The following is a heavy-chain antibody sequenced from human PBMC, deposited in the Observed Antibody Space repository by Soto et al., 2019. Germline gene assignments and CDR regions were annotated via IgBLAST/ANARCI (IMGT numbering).Heavy chain of an antibody. CDR1: GYTFTSYY. CDR2: TNPSGGST. Sequence: ASVKVSCKASGYTFTSYYMHWVRQAPGQGLEWMGITNPSGGSTSYAQKFQGRVTMTRDTSTSTVYMELSSLRSEDAAVYYCARVYCSSTSCYNDGWFDPWGQGTLVTVSS. D-gene: IGHD2-2*02. CDR3: ARVYCSSTSCYNDGWFDP. V-gene: IGHV1-46*01. J-gene: IGHJ5*02.